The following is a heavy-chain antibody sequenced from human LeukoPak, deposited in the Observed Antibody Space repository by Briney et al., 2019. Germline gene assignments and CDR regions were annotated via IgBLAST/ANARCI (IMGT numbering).Heavy chain of an antibody. Sequence: ASVKVSRKASGYTFTGYYMHWVRQAPGQGLEWMGRINPNSGGTNYAQKFQGRVTMTRDTSISTAYVELSRLRSDDTAVYYCARDRSGWYFPLDYWGQGTLVTVSS. CDR3: ARDRSGWYFPLDY. CDR1: GYTFTGYY. D-gene: IGHD6-19*01. J-gene: IGHJ4*02. CDR2: INPNSGGT. V-gene: IGHV1-2*06.